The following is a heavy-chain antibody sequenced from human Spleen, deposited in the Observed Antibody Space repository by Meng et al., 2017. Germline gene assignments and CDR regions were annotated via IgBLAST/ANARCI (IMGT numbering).Heavy chain of an antibody. D-gene: IGHD3-22*01. CDR1: GYTFTSYV. CDR3: AREADYCDSRGYYFEGPPGYFQH. Sequence: ASVKVSCKASGYTFTSYVISWVRQAPGQGLEWMGIIKLSGGGTTYAKKFQGRVTMTTDTSTSTAYMELRSLRSDDTAVYYCAREADYCDSRGYYFEGPPGYFQHWGQGTLVTGSS. V-gene: IGHV1-18*01. CDR2: IKLSGGGT. J-gene: IGHJ1*01.